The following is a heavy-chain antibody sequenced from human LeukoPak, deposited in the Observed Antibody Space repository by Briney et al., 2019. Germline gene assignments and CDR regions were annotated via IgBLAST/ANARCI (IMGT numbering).Heavy chain of an antibody. V-gene: IGHV3-21*01. CDR1: GFTFSVYT. D-gene: IGHD6-25*01. CDR3: ARIVAAAPYGMDV. CDR2: IGGTRNYV. J-gene: IGHJ6*02. Sequence: GGSLRLSCAASGFTFSVYTMNWVRQAPGKGLEWVASIGGTRNYVYYADSVKGRFTISRDNAKNSLYVQMNSLRAEDTAVYYCARIVAAAPYGMDVWGQGTTVTVSS.